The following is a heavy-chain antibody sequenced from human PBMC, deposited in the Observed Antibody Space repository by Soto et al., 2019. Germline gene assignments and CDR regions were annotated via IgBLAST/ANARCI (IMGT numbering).Heavy chain of an antibody. D-gene: IGHD3-10*02. J-gene: IGHJ4*02. CDR3: AHSHSYVTVLTFDY. CDR1: GFSLTTSGVG. Sequence: QITLKESGPTLVKPTQTLTLTCTFSGFSLTTSGVGVGWIRQPPGKALEWLALVYWDDDKRYSPSLKNRLTLTKVTSKNQLVLTMTNMDPVDTATYYCAHSHSYVTVLTFDYWGPGTLVTVSS. CDR2: VYWDDDK. V-gene: IGHV2-5*02.